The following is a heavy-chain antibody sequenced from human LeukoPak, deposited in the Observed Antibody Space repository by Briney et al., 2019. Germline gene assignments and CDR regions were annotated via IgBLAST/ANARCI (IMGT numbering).Heavy chain of an antibody. Sequence: GGSLRLSCAASGFSFSSSWMLWVRQTPGKGLEWVGRIKSKTDGGTTDYAAPVKGRFTISRDDSKNTLYLQMNSLKTEDTAVYYCTHSIAVAGKAYWGQGTLVTVSS. CDR2: IKSKTDGGTT. J-gene: IGHJ4*02. D-gene: IGHD6-19*01. CDR3: THSIAVAGKAY. V-gene: IGHV3-15*01. CDR1: GFSFSSSW.